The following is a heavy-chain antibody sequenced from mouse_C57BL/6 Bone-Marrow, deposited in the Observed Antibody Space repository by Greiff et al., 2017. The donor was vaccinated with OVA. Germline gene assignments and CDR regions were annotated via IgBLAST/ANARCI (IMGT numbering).Heavy chain of an antibody. CDR3: GPFAY. CDR1: GSTFTDYE. V-gene: IGHV1-15*01. J-gene: IGHJ3*01. Sequence: QVQLKQSGAELVRPGASVTLSCKASGSTFTDYEMHWVKQTPVHGLEWIGAIDPETGGTAYNQKFKGKAILTADKSSSTAYMELRSLTSEDSAVYYAGPFAYWGQGTLVTVSA. CDR2: IDPETGGT.